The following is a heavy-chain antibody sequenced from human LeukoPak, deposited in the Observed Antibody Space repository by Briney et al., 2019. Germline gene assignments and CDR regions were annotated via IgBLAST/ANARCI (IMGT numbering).Heavy chain of an antibody. D-gene: IGHD3-10*01. CDR2: ISYDGSNK. J-gene: IGHJ4*02. CDR3: AKVSSGMVRGAKSSPFDY. V-gene: IGHV3-30*18. CDR1: GFTFSSYG. Sequence: PGRSLRLSCAASGFTFSSYGMHWVRQAPGKGLEWVAVISYDGSNKYYADSVKGRFTISRDNSKNTLYLQMNSLRAEDTAVYYCAKVSSGMVRGAKSSPFDYWGQGTLVTVSS.